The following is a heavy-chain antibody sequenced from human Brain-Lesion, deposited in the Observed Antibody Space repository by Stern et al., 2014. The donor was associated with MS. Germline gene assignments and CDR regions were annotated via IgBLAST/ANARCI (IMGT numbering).Heavy chain of an antibody. CDR3: ARLTLASCAGSCHSFYYFDL. Sequence: EVQLVESGAEVKKPGESLRISCKDSGDNFAYDWIVWVRQMPGKGPEWMGRVRPSDSYTDYSPSFQGHVTISVDKSVSTAFLQWSSLRASDTAMYYCARLTLASCAGSCHSFYYFDLWGRGTLVTVSS. CDR2: VRPSDSYT. V-gene: IGHV5-10-1*01. CDR1: GDNFAYDW. J-gene: IGHJ2*01. D-gene: IGHD2-21*02.